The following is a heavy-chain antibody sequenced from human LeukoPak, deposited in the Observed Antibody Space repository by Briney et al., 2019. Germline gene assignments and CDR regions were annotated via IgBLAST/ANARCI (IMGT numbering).Heavy chain of an antibody. V-gene: IGHV5-51*01. CDR2: IYPGDSDT. J-gene: IGHJ4*02. D-gene: IGHD6-13*01. CDR1: GYSFTSYW. Sequence: GESLKISCKGSGYSFTSYWIGWVRQMPGKGLGWMGIIYPGDSDTRYSPSFQGQVTISADKSISTAYLQWSSLKASDTAMYYCARGDSIAAAQTPFDYWGQGTLVTVSS. CDR3: ARGDSIAAAQTPFDY.